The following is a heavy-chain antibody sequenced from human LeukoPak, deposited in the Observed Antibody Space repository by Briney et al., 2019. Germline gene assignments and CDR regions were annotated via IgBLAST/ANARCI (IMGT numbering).Heavy chain of an antibody. J-gene: IGHJ4*02. CDR3: ARDNCKEAYYYGSGSYHELDY. D-gene: IGHD3-10*01. CDR2: IIPIFGTA. V-gene: IGHV1-69*05. CDR1: GGTFSSYA. Sequence: LVKVSRKASGGTFSSYAISWVRQAPGQGLEWMGRIIPIFGTANYAQKFQGRVTITTDESTSTAYMELSSLRSEDTAVYYCARDNCKEAYYYGSGSYHELDYWGQGTLVTVSS.